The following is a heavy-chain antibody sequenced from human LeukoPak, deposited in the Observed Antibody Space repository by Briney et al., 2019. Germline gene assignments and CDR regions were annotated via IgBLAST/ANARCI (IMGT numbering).Heavy chain of an antibody. CDR2: ISGSGGST. CDR3: AKDLSYWFGTHYYYCGMDV. CDR1: GFSVSGNY. V-gene: IGHV3-23*01. Sequence: GESLRLSCAASGFSVSGNYLTWVRQAPGKGLEWVSAISGSGGSTYYADSVKGRLTISRDNSKNTLYLQMNSLRAEDTAVYYCAKDLSYWFGTHYYYCGMDVWGQGTTVTVSS. D-gene: IGHD3-10*01. J-gene: IGHJ6*02.